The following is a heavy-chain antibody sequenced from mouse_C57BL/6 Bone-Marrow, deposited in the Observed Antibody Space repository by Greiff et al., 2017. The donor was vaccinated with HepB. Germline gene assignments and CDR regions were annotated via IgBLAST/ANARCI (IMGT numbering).Heavy chain of an antibody. CDR3: ARLIITTVYYFDY. Sequence: EVMLVESGGDLVKPGGSLKLSCAASGFTFSSYGMSWVRQTPDKRLEWVATISSGGSYTYYPDSVKGRFTISRDNAKNTLYLQMSSLKSEDTAMYYCARLIITTVYYFDYWGQGTTLTVSS. CDR2: ISSGGSYT. CDR1: GFTFSSYG. V-gene: IGHV5-6*01. J-gene: IGHJ2*01. D-gene: IGHD1-1*01.